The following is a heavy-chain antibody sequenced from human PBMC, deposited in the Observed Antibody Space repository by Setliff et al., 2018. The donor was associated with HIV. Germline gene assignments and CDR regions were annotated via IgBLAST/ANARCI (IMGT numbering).Heavy chain of an antibody. CDR3: ARQGIVGVARAFDI. CDR1: GGSISSDSYY. D-gene: IGHD1-26*01. V-gene: IGHV4-31*03. Sequence: LSLTCTVSGGSISSDSYYWSWFRQHPGKGLEWIGYIYYTGSTYYHPSLKSRLTILIDTSKNQFSLIMSSVTAADTAVYYCARQGIVGVARAFDIWGQGTKVTVSS. J-gene: IGHJ3*02. CDR2: IYYTGST.